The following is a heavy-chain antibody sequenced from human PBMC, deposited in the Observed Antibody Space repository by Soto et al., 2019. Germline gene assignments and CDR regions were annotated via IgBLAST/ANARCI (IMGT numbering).Heavy chain of an antibody. CDR2: MNPNSGNT. D-gene: IGHD6-13*01. Sequence: ASVKVSCKASGYTFTSYDINWVRQATGQGLEWMGWMNPNSGNTGYAQKFQGRVTMTRNTSISTAYMELSSLRSEDTAVYYCARGGPGSSWYFYYYYYMDVWGKGTTVTVSS. V-gene: IGHV1-8*01. CDR1: GYTFTSYD. J-gene: IGHJ6*03. CDR3: ARGGPGSSWYFYYYYYMDV.